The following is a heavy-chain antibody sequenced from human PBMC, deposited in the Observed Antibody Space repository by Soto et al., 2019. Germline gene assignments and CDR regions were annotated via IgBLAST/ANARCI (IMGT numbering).Heavy chain of an antibody. CDR3: ARDVEVAGPKRWFDC. D-gene: IGHD6-19*01. V-gene: IGHV1-69*01. J-gene: IGHJ5*01. Sequence: QVQLVQSGADVKKPGSSVKVSCKVSGGTFSSYAINWVRQAPGQGLEWMGGIIPIFGTANYAEKFQDRVTISADGATKTAYVEVSGLRSEDTAMYYCARDVEVAGPKRWFDCWGQVALVTVSS. CDR1: GGTFSSYA. CDR2: IIPIFGTA.